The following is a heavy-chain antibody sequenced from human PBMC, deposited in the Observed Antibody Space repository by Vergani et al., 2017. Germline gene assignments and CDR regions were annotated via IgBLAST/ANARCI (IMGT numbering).Heavy chain of an antibody. CDR1: GYTFTSYD. V-gene: IGHV1-8*01. D-gene: IGHD3-3*01. CDR3: ARGEKEDFWSGFPWFDP. Sequence: QVQLVQSGAEVKKPGASVKVSCKASGYTFTSYDINWVRQATGQGLEWMGWMNPNSGNTGYAQKFQGRVTMTRNTSISTAYMELSSLRSEDTAVYYCARGEKEDFWSGFPWFDPWGQGTLVTVSS. J-gene: IGHJ5*02. CDR2: MNPNSGNT.